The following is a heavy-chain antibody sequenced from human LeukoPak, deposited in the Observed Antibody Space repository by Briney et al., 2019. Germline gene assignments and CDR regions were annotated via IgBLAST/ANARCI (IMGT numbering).Heavy chain of an antibody. V-gene: IGHV3-15*01. D-gene: IGHD6-13*01. CDR3: TTGGLSAAGRGDY. J-gene: IGHJ4*02. Sequence: WIRQPPGKGLEWVGRIKSKTDGGTTDYAAPVKGRFTISRDDSKNTLYLQMNSLKTEDTAVYYCTTGGLSAAGRGDYWGQGTLVTVSS. CDR2: IKSKTDGGTT.